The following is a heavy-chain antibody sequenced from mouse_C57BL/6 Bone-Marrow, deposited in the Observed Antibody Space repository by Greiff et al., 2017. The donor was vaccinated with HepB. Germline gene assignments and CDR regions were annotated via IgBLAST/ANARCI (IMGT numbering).Heavy chain of an antibody. CDR1: GYTFTSYT. CDR2: INPSSGYT. Sequence: QVQLQQSGAELARPGASVKMSCKASGYTFTSYTMHWVKQRPGQGLEWIGYINPSSGYTKYNQKFKDKATLTADKSSSTAYMQLSSLTSEDSAVYYCARSYGYDDYAMDYWGQGTSVTVSS. J-gene: IGHJ4*01. CDR3: ARSYGYDDYAMDY. V-gene: IGHV1-4*01. D-gene: IGHD2-2*01.